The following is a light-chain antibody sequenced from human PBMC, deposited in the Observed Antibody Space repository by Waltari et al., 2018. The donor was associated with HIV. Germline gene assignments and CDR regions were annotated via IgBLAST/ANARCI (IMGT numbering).Light chain of an antibody. V-gene: IGKV4-1*01. CDR2: GAS. J-gene: IGKJ4*01. CDR1: RTILYSSENRDC. Sequence: DIVLTQSPNSLAVSLGERATINCRSSRTILYSSENRDCLAWYQQKPGQSPKVLIYGASTRASGVPDRFSGSGSGTNFSLTISALQSDDVALYYCQQYYTPGPTFGGGTKVEIK. CDR3: QQYYTPGPT.